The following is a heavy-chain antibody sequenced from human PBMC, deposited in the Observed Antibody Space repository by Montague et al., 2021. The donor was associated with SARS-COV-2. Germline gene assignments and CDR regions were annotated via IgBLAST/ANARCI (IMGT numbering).Heavy chain of an antibody. Sequence: SETLSLTCTVSGASFSSSENSWGCICQSPGKGLEWFGSIFYSGTTYFNPSLRIRISISVDTSKNQFSLKVTSVTAADTAVYYCARHVTFGGVVVALDYRGQGHLVAVSA. D-gene: IGHD3-16*02. J-gene: IGHJ4*02. V-gene: IGHV4-39*01. CDR2: IFYSGTT. CDR3: ARHVTFGGVVVALDY. CDR1: GASFSSSENS.